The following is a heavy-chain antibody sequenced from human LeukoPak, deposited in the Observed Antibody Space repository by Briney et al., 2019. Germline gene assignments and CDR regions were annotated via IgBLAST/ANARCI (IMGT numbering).Heavy chain of an antibody. CDR3: TRDGGITIRDDY. V-gene: IGHV3-49*03. CDR2: IRSKAYGGTT. D-gene: IGHD3-3*01. J-gene: IGHJ4*02. Sequence: GGSLRLSCTASGFTFGDYAMNWFRQAPGKGLEWVSFIRSKAYGGTTEYAASVKGRFTISRDDSKSIAYLQMNSLKTEDTAVYYCTRDGGITIRDDYWGQGTLVTVSS. CDR1: GFTFGDYA.